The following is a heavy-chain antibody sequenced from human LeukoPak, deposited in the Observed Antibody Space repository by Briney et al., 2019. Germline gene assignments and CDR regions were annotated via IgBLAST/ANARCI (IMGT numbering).Heavy chain of an antibody. CDR3: IVDFDWLDY. D-gene: IGHD3-9*01. CDR2: FYLYDDK. V-gene: IGHV2-5*01. CDR1: GFSLSSSGVG. Sequence: ESAPTLVKPTQTLTLTCAGSGFSLSSSGVGVGWIRQPPGKALEWLALFYLYDDKRYSTSLKSRLTITKDTSKNQVVLTMTNMDPVDTATYYCIVDFDWLDYWGQGTLVTVPS. J-gene: IGHJ4*02.